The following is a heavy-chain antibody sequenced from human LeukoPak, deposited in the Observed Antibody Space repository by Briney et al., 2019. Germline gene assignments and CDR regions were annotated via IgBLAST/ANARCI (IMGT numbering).Heavy chain of an antibody. CDR1: GGSISNSNSF. D-gene: IGHD2-2*01. CDR2: IYYSGST. J-gene: IGHJ5*02. CDR3: ARILGVVLNWFDP. Sequence: SETLSLTCTVSGGSISNSNSFWAWIRQPPGKGLEWIGYIYYSGSTYYNPSLKSRVTISVDTSKNQFSLKLSSVTAADTAVYYCARILGVVLNWFDPWGQGTLVTVSS. V-gene: IGHV4-39*01.